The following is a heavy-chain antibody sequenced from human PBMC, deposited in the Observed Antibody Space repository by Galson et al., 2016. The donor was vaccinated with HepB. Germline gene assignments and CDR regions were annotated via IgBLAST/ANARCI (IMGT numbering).Heavy chain of an antibody. J-gene: IGHJ4*02. CDR2: IYDSGIT. Sequence: SETLSLTCTVSGGSINSYYWSWIRQPPGKGLEWIGYIYDSGITNYNPSLKSRVTISVDTSKNQLSLRLTSVTAADTAVYYCATLSVIAAHFDYWGQGTLVTVSS. V-gene: IGHV4-59*01. CDR1: GGSINSYY. D-gene: IGHD6-13*01. CDR3: ATLSVIAAHFDY.